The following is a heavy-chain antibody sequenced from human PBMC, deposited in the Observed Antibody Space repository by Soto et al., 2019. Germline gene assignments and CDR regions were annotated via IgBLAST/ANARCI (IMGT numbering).Heavy chain of an antibody. J-gene: IGHJ4*02. Sequence: EVQLVESGGGLVQPGGSLRLSCAASGFTFSSYAMHWVRQAPGKGLEYVSAISSNGGSTYYANSVKGRFTISRDNSKNTLYLQMGSLRAEDMAVYYCARDPWSYHFDYWGQGTLVTVSS. D-gene: IGHD1-26*01. CDR1: GFTFSSYA. CDR2: ISSNGGST. V-gene: IGHV3-64*01. CDR3: ARDPWSYHFDY.